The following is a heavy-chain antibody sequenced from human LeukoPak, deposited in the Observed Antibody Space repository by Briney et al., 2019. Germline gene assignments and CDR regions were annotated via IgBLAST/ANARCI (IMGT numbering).Heavy chain of an antibody. J-gene: IGHJ4*02. V-gene: IGHV1-46*01. D-gene: IGHD6-13*01. CDR2: INPSGGST. CDR1: GYTFTSYY. Sequence: ASVKVSCKASGYTFTSYYMHWVRQAPGQGLEWMGIINPSGGSTSYAQKFQGRVTMTRDTSTSTVYMELSSLRSEDTAVYYCARDITRRSSIAAAGTLDYWGQGTLVTVSS. CDR3: ARDITRRSSIAAAGTLDY.